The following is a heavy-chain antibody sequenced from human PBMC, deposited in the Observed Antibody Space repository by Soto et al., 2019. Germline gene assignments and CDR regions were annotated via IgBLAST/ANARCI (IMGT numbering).Heavy chain of an antibody. D-gene: IGHD3-10*01. V-gene: IGHV4-59*01. CDR3: ASLLYYSSGSYYNPPMDV. J-gene: IGHJ6*04. CDR2: TYYSGST. CDR1: GGSISSYY. Sequence: SETLSLTCTVSGGSISSYYWSWIRQPPGKGLEWIGYTYYSGSTNYNPSLKSRVTISVDTSKNQFSLKLSSVTAADTAVYYCASLLYYSSGSYYNPPMDVWGKGTTVTVS.